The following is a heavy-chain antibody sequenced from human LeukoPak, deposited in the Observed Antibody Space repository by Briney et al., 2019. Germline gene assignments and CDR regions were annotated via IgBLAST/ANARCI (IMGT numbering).Heavy chain of an antibody. Sequence: SETLSLTCAVYGGSFSGYYWSWIRQPPGKGLEWIGEINHSGSTNYNPSLKSRVTISVDTSKNQFSLKLSSVTAADTAVYYCARHSRRMSLYNWFDPWGQGTLVTVSS. J-gene: IGHJ5*02. V-gene: IGHV4-34*01. D-gene: IGHD2-21*01. CDR2: INHSGST. CDR1: GGSFSGYY. CDR3: ARHSRRMSLYNWFDP.